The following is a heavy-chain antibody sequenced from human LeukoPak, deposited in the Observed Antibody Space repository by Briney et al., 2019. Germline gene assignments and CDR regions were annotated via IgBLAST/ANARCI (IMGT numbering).Heavy chain of an antibody. V-gene: IGHV1-2*02. D-gene: IGHD1-26*01. J-gene: IGHJ3*02. CDR3: ARIRYSGSYTDAFDI. Sequence: ASVKVSCKASGYTFTGYYMHWVRQAPGQGLEWIGWINPNSGGTNYAQKFQGRVTMTRDTSISTAYMELSRLRSDDTAVYYCARIRYSGSYTDAFDIWGQGTMVTVSS. CDR1: GYTFTGYY. CDR2: INPNSGGT.